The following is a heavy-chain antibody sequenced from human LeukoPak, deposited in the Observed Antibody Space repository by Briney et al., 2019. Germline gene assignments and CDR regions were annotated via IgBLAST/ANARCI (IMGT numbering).Heavy chain of an antibody. CDR3: ATPLDYYDSSGYHQGGD. CDR2: IKEDGTNK. D-gene: IGHD3-22*01. J-gene: IGHJ4*02. V-gene: IGHV3-7*03. CDR1: GFSFTNVW. Sequence: PGGSLRLSCAVSGFSFTNVWMNWVRQAPGKGLEWVANIKEDGTNKNYVDSVKGRFTISRDNAKNSLYLQMNSLRAEDTAVYYCATPLDYYDSSGYHQGGDWGQGTLVTVSS.